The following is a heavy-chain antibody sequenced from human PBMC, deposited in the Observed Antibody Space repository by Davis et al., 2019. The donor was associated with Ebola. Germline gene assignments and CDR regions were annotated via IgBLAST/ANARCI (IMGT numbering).Heavy chain of an antibody. Sequence: PGGSLRLSCAASGFTFSSYAMSWVRQTPGKGLEWVSAISGSGGSTYYADSVKGRFTISRDNSKNSLYLQMNSLRTEDTALYYCAKAPYYYDSSGYSIVYWGQGTLVTVSS. CDR3: AKAPYYYDSSGYSIVY. D-gene: IGHD3-22*01. V-gene: IGHV3-23*01. CDR1: GFTFSSYA. J-gene: IGHJ4*02. CDR2: ISGSGGST.